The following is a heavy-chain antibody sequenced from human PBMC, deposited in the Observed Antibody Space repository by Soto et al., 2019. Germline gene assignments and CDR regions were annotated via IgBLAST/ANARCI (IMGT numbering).Heavy chain of an antibody. V-gene: IGHV1-3*01. CDR2: INAGNGNT. CDR3: ARGEFLSYDDY. D-gene: IGHD3-16*01. Sequence: ASLKVSCNSSGATFTSYAMRCGRHAPGQRLEWMGWINAGNGNTKYSQKFQGRVTITRDTSASTAYMELSSLRSEDTAVYYCARGEFLSYDDYWGQGTLVTVSS. CDR1: GATFTSYA. J-gene: IGHJ4*02.